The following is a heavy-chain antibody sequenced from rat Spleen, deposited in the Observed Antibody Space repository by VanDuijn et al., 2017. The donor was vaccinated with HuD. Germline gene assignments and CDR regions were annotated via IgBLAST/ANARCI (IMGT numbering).Heavy chain of an antibody. D-gene: IGHD3-1*01. Sequence: EVQLVESGGGLVQPGRSLKLSCAASGFTFSNYDMAWVRQAPTKGLEWVASVSYDGSATYYRDSVKGRFTISRDNANSTLYLQMGSLRSEDTAPYYVNTYPEYAPSPFAYWGQGVMVTVAS. V-gene: IGHV5-20*01. J-gene: IGHJ2*01. CDR2: VSYDGSAT. CDR1: GFTFSNYD. CDR3: NTYPEYAPSPFAY.